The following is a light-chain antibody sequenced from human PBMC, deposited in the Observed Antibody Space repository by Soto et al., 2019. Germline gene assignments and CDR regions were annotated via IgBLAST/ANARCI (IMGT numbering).Light chain of an antibody. CDR2: AAS. Sequence: IQMTKSPSSLSASEGDRVTITCRASRSVSNYLNWYQQKPGKAPKLLIYAASSLQSGVPSRFSGSGSGTDFTLTIRSLQPEDFATYYCQQSHSIPLTFCQPTKVDIK. J-gene: IGKJ1*01. CDR1: RSVSNY. CDR3: QQSHSIPLT. V-gene: IGKV1-39*01.